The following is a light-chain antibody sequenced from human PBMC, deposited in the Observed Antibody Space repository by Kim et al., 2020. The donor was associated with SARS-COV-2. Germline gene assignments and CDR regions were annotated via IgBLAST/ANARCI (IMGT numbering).Light chain of an antibody. CDR3: QAWDSSTAGVV. V-gene: IGLV3-1*01. CDR1: KLGDKY. CDR2: QDG. J-gene: IGLJ2*01. Sequence: PGQTASITGSGEKLGDKYACWYQQKPGQSPVLVINQDGKRTSGVPERVSGSNSGNTATLTISGTQAMDEADYYCQAWDSSTAGVVFGGGTKLTVL.